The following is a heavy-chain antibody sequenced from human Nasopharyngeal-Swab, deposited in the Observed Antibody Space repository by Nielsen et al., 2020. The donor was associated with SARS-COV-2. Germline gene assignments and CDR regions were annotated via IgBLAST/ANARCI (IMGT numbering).Heavy chain of an antibody. J-gene: IGHJ6*02. Sequence: GGSLRLSCEASGFTFNNYNFNWVRQATGKGLEWVSSISSSSSYIYYADSVKGRFTISRDNAKNSLYLQMNSLRAEDTAVYYCARDGLDYDFWSAYFMDVWGQGTTVTVSS. CDR3: ARDGLDYDFWSAYFMDV. V-gene: IGHV3-21*01. D-gene: IGHD3-3*01. CDR2: ISSSSSYI. CDR1: GFTFNNYN.